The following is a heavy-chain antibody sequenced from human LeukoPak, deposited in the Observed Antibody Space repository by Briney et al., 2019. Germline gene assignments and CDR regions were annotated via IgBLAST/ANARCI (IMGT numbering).Heavy chain of an antibody. D-gene: IGHD5-12*01. CDR3: AKDYVDVLGTMLS. CDR2: ISGSGGTT. CDR1: GFTFSSYA. J-gene: IGHJ4*02. Sequence: PGGSLRLSCAASGFTFSSYAMSWVRQAPGKGLEWVSAISGSGGTTYYADSVKGRFTISRDNSKNTLYLQMNSLRAEDTAVYYCAKDYVDVLGTMLSWGRGTLVTVSS. V-gene: IGHV3-23*01.